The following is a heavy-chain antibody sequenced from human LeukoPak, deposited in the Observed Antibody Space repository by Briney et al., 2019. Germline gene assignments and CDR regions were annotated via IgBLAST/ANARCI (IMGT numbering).Heavy chain of an antibody. CDR3: ARDAATRYCSSTSCPQDY. CDR2: INPNSGGT. Sequence: ASVKVSCKDSGYTFTGYYMHWVRQAPGQGLEWMGWINPNSGGTNYAQKFQGRVTMTRDTSISTAYMELSRLRSDDTAVYYCARDAATRYCSSTSCPQDYWGQGTLVTVSS. D-gene: IGHD2-2*01. CDR1: GYTFTGYY. V-gene: IGHV1-2*02. J-gene: IGHJ4*02.